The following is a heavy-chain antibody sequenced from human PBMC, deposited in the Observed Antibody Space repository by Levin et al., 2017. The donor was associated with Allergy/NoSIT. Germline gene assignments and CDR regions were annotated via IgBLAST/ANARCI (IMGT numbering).Heavy chain of an antibody. V-gene: IGHV4-59*01. CDR2: IYYSGST. D-gene: IGHD6-13*01. CDR3: ARVAAAANYFDY. Sequence: SETLSLTCTVSGGSISSYYWSWIRQPPGKGLEWIGYIYYSGSTNYNPSLKSRVTISVDTSKNQFSLKLSSVTAADTAVYYCARVAAAANYFDYWGQGTLVTVSS. CDR1: GGSISSYY. J-gene: IGHJ4*02.